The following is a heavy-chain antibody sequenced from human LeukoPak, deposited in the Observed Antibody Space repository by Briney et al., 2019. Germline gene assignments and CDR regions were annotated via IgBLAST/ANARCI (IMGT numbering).Heavy chain of an antibody. Sequence: ASVKVSCKTSGYTFTSYAIIWVRQAPGQGLEWTAYISALNGKTRFAQNIQGRVTLTTDTSTSTAYMELRNLRYDDTAVYFCARELWCSGGNCYLNAFDIWGQGTMVTVFS. D-gene: IGHD2-15*01. CDR2: ISALNGKT. J-gene: IGHJ3*02. V-gene: IGHV1-18*01. CDR3: ARELWCSGGNCYLNAFDI. CDR1: GYTFTSYA.